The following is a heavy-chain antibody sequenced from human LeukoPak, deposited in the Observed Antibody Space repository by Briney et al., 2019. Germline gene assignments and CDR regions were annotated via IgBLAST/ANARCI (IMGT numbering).Heavy chain of an antibody. J-gene: IGHJ3*02. Sequence: ASVKVSCKDSRYTFTGYYMNWVRQAPGQGLEWMGWINPNSGGTNYAQKFQGRVTMTRDTSISTAYMELSRLRSDDTAVYYCARAGVTGSEDDAFDIWGQGTMVTVSS. CDR1: RYTFTGYY. V-gene: IGHV1-2*02. D-gene: IGHD3-10*01. CDR3: ARAGVTGSEDDAFDI. CDR2: INPNSGGT.